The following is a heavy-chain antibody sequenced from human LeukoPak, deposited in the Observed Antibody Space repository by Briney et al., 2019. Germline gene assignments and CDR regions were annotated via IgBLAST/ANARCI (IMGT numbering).Heavy chain of an antibody. D-gene: IGHD4-17*01. CDR3: ASLKKGGYGDYAKSC. Sequence: GGSLRLSCAASGFTVSSNYMSWVRQAPGKGLEWVSAIYSGGSTYYADSVKGRFTISRDNSKNTLYLQMNSLRAEDTAVYYCASLKKGGYGDYAKSCWGQGTLVTVSS. CDR2: IYSGGST. CDR1: GFTVSSNY. V-gene: IGHV3-66*02. J-gene: IGHJ4*02.